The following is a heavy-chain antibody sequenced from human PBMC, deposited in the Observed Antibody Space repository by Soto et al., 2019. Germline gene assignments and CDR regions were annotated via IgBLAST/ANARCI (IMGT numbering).Heavy chain of an antibody. CDR1: GGSVSSGNYY. Sequence: PSETLSLTCTVSGGSVSSGNYYWSWIRQPPGKGLEWIGYIFHTGTTNYNPSLKSRVTISLDTSMNQFSLKLSSVTPADTAVYYCAREGSREYSSSSVWFDPSGQATLVTVSS. CDR2: IFHTGTT. J-gene: IGHJ5*02. CDR3: AREGSREYSSSSVWFDP. V-gene: IGHV4-61*01. D-gene: IGHD6-6*01.